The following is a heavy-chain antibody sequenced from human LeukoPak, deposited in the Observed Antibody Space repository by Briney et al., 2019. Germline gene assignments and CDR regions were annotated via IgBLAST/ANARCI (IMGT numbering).Heavy chain of an antibody. Sequence: GGSLRLSCAASGFTFSSYSMNWVRQAPGKGLEWVAFIRYGGSNKYYADSVKGRFTISRDNSKNTLYLQMNSLRAEDTAVYYCAKDSYYGSGTYVFFDYWGQGTLVTVSS. J-gene: IGHJ4*02. D-gene: IGHD3-10*01. V-gene: IGHV3-30*02. CDR2: IRYGGSNK. CDR1: GFTFSSYS. CDR3: AKDSYYGSGTYVFFDY.